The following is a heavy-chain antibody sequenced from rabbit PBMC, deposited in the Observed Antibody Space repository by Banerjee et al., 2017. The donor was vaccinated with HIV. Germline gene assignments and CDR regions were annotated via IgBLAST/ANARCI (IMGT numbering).Heavy chain of an antibody. CDR1: GFDISSYG. CDR2: ISYGGSA. CDR3: ARDIAGYAGDGYGKELAL. D-gene: IGHD4-2*01. Sequence: QEQLKESGGGLVTPAGTLTLTCTASGFDISSYGVSWVRQAPGKGLEYIGYISYGGSAYYANWVNGRFTISKTSTTVDLKMTSLTAADTATYFCARDIAGYAGDGYGKELALWGQGTLVTVS. J-gene: IGHJ4*01. V-gene: IGHV1S36*01.